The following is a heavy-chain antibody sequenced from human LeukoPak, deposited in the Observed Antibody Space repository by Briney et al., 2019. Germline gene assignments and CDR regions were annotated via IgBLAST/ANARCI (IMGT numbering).Heavy chain of an antibody. V-gene: IGHV4-31*11. D-gene: IGHD3-10*01. J-gene: IGHJ4*02. Sequence: SETLSPTCAVSGGSISSGGYYWSWIRQHPGKGLEWIGYIYYSGSTYYNPSLKSRVTISVDTSKNQFSLKLSSVTAADTAVYYCARRGVMRFGEFPFDYWGQGTLVTVSS. CDR3: ARRGVMRFGEFPFDY. CDR1: GGSISSGGYY. CDR2: IYYSGST.